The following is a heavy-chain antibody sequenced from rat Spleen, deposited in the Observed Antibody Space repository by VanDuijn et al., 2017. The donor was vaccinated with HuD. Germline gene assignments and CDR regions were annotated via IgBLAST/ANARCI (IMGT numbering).Heavy chain of an antibody. CDR2: ISSDGVNT. CDR3: AVAGYGY. Sequence: EVQLVETGGGLVQPGRSLKLSCVASGFTFSNYWMYWVRQAPGKGLEWVSSISSDGVNTYYPDSVKGRFTISRDNAENTVYLQMNSLRSEDTATYYCAVAGYGYWGQGVVVTVSS. D-gene: IGHD4-3*01. J-gene: IGHJ2*01. V-gene: IGHV5-58*01. CDR1: GFTFSNYW.